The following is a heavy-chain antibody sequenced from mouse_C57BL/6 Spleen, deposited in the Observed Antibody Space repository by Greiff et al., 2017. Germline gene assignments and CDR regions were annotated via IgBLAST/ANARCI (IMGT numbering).Heavy chain of an antibody. D-gene: IGHD4-1*01. J-gene: IGHJ1*03. V-gene: IGHV5-16*01. Sequence: EVKLMESEGGLVQPGSSMKLSCTASGFTFSDYYMAWVRQVPEKGLEWVANINYDGSSTYYLDSLKSRFIISRDNAKNILYLQMSSLKSEDTATYYCAREANWTYWYFEVWGTGTTVTVSS. CDR1: GFTFSDYY. CDR2: INYDGSST. CDR3: AREANWTYWYFEV.